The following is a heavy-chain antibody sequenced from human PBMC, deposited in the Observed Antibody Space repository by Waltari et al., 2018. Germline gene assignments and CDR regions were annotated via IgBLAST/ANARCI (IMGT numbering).Heavy chain of an antibody. V-gene: IGHV3-21*01. CDR3: ARDRLSFWFDP. J-gene: IGHJ5*02. CDR2: ISSSSYI. D-gene: IGHD3-10*01. CDR1: GFTFSSYS. Sequence: EVQLVESGGGLVKPGGSLRLSCAASGFTFSSYSMNWVRQAPGKGVGWVSSISSSSYIYYADSVKGRFTISRDNAKNSLYLQMNSLRAEDTAVYYCARDRLSFWFDPWGQGTLVTVSS.